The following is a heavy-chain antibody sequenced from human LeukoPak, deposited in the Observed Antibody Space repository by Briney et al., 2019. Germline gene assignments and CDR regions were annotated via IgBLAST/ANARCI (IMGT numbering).Heavy chain of an antibody. CDR2: INHIGST. J-gene: IGHJ6*03. CDR1: AGSFSGYY. V-gene: IGHV4-34*01. CDR3: ARRRPYYSYMDV. Sequence: SETLSLTCALYAGSFSGYYWGWIRQPPGKGLDWIGEINHIGSTNYNPSLNNRVTISVDTSKNQFSLQQSSVTAADTAVYYHARRRPYYSYMDVWGKETTVTISS.